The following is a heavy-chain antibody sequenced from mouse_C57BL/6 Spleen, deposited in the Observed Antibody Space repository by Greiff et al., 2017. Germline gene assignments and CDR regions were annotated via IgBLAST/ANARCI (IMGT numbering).Heavy chain of an antibody. V-gene: IGHV5-9-1*02. CDR3: TRGGGGYGNYEGGAMDY. CDR1: GFTFSSYA. D-gene: IGHD2-1*01. CDR2: ISSGGDYI. J-gene: IGHJ4*01. Sequence: EVKLVESGEGLVKPGGSLKLSCAASGFTFSSYAMSWVRQTPEKRLEWVAYISSGGDYIYYADTVKGRFTISRDNARNTLYLQMSSLKSEDTAMYYCTRGGGGYGNYEGGAMDYWGQGTSVTVSS.